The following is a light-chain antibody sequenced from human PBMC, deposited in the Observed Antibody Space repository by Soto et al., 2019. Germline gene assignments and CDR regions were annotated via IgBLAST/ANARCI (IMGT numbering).Light chain of an antibody. J-gene: IGLJ1*01. Sequence: QPVLTQPPSVSGAPGQRVTISCTGSSSNIGAGYGVHWYQQLPGTAPKLLIYRNNNRPSGVPDRFSGSKSGTSASLAITGLQAEDEADYYCQSYDDTLSAYVFGSGTKLTVL. CDR1: SSNIGAGYG. V-gene: IGLV1-40*01. CDR3: QSYDDTLSAYV. CDR2: RNN.